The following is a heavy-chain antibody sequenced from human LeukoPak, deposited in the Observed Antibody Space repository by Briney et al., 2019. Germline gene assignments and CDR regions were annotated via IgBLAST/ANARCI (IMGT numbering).Heavy chain of an antibody. CDR3: ASVQRSGSYPGTFDY. V-gene: IGHV3-69-1*01. D-gene: IGHD1-26*01. J-gene: IGHJ4*02. CDR1: GFTFSNYE. CDR2: IGTGDNK. Sequence: PGGSLRLSCEASGFTFSNYEMNWVRQAPGKGLEWVSYIGTGDNKHYADSVKGRFTTSRDDAKNSLYLQMNSLKAEDTAVYYCASVQRSGSYPGTFDYWGQGTLVTVSS.